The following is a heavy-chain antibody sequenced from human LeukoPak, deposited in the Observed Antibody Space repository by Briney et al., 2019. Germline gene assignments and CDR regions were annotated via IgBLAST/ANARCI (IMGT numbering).Heavy chain of an antibody. CDR2: ISSSSSYI. CDR3: AREVNEGFDY. CDR1: GFTFSSYS. V-gene: IGHV3-21*01. D-gene: IGHD1-1*01. Sequence: PGGSLRLSCAASGFTFSSYSMNWVRQAPGKGLEWVSSISSSSSYIYYADSVKGRFTISRDNAKNSLYLQMNSLTAEDAAVYYCAREVNEGFDYWGQGTLVTVSS. J-gene: IGHJ4*02.